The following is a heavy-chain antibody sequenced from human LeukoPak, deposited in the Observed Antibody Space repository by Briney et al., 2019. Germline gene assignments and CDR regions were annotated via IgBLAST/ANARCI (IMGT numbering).Heavy chain of an antibody. V-gene: IGHV3-23*01. CDR1: EFTFSNYA. J-gene: IGHJ3*01. Sequence: GGSLRLSCEGSEFTFSNYAMSWVRQAPGKVMEWVSTISGSGADTYYADSMKGRFTVPRDNSKNTLYLHMNSLRAEDTAVYYCAKNSYSGTVSLWDFWGQGTMVTVSS. CDR2: ISGSGADT. CDR3: AKNSYSGTVSLWDF. D-gene: IGHD1-26*01.